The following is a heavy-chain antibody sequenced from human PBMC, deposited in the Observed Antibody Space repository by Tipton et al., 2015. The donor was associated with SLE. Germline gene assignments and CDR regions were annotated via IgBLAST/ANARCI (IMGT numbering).Heavy chain of an antibody. Sequence: TLSLTCTVSGGSISSYYWSWIRQPPGKGLEWIGEINHSGSTNYNPSLKSRVTISVDTSKNQFSLKLRSVTAADTAVYYCAREGDSVWYFDLWGRGTLVTVSS. CDR2: INHSGST. D-gene: IGHD2-21*02. V-gene: IGHV4-34*01. CDR1: GGSISSYY. J-gene: IGHJ2*01. CDR3: AREGDSVWYFDL.